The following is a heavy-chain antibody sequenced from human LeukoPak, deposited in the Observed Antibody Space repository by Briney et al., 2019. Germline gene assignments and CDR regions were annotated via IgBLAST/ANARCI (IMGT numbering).Heavy chain of an antibody. CDR2: ISSRSSYI. V-gene: IGHV3-21*01. Sequence: GGSLRLSCAASGFTFSNYWMHWVRHAPGKGLEWVSSISSRSSYIYYADSVKGRFTISRDNAKNSLYLQMNSLRAEDTAVYYCARDGIAAAGTLDCWGQGTLVTVSS. CDR1: GFTFSNYW. CDR3: ARDGIAAAGTLDC. J-gene: IGHJ4*02. D-gene: IGHD6-13*01.